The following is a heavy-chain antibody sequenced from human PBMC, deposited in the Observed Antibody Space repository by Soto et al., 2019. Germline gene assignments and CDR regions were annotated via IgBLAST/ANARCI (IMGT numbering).Heavy chain of an antibody. CDR2: IYPGDSDT. V-gene: IGHV5-51*01. D-gene: IGHD3-10*01. CDR1: GYSFTSYW. J-gene: IGHJ6*02. CDR3: ARAMIRGKNYYGMDV. Sequence: GESLKISCTGSGYSFTSYWIGWVRQMPGKGLEGMGFIYPGDSDTRYSPSFQGQVTISADKSISTAYLQWSSLKASDTAMYYCARAMIRGKNYYGMDVWGQGTTVTVSS.